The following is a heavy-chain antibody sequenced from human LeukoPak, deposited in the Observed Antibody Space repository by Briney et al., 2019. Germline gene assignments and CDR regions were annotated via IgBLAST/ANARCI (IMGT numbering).Heavy chain of an antibody. J-gene: IGHJ4*02. CDR2: LVPIFGTA. V-gene: IGHV1-69*15. CDR1: GSTFSDDV. CDR3: ATRPSCGGDCYSVGPLIY. Sequence: GASVKVSCKASGSTFSDDVFSWVRQAPGHGLEWMGRLVPIFGTADYAQTFQGRVTITAADPTRTVYMELSSLTSDDTAIYFCATRPSCGGDCYSVGPLIYWGQGSLVTVSS. D-gene: IGHD2-21*02.